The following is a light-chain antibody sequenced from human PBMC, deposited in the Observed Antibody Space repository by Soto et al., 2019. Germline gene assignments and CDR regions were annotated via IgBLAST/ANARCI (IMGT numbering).Light chain of an antibody. V-gene: IGKV3-20*01. Sequence: EIVLTQSPGTLSLSPGQRATLSCRASQSVSSGNLAWYQQKPGQAPRLFIYGTSNRATGIPDRFSGSGSGTDFTLTIIRLEREYFAVYYCQQYGSSPKTFGQGTKVEIK. CDR3: QQYGSSPKT. J-gene: IGKJ1*01. CDR1: QSVSSGN. CDR2: GTS.